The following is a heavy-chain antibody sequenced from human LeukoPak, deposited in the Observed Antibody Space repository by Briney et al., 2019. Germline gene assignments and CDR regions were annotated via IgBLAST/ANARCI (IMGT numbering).Heavy chain of an antibody. CDR1: GLTFSSYS. CDR2: ISSSSSTI. D-gene: IGHD3-10*01. CDR3: ARDLRGGADY. V-gene: IGHV3-48*04. Sequence: PGGSLRLSCAASGLTFSSYSMNWVRQAPGRGLEWVSYISSSSSTIYYADSVKGRFTISRDNAKNSLYLQMSSLRAEDTAVYYCARDLRGGADYWGQGTLVTVSS. J-gene: IGHJ4*02.